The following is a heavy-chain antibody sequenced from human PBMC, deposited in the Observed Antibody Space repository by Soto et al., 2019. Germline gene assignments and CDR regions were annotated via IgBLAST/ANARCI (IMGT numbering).Heavy chain of an antibody. CDR1: GFTFSSYS. Sequence: GGSLRLSCAASGFTFSSYSMNWVRQAPGKGLKWVSSISSSSSYIYYADSVKGRFTISRDNAKNSLYLQMNSLRAEDTAVYYCARAGYSYGPKLVDYWGQGTLVTVSS. CDR3: ARAGYSYGPKLVDY. D-gene: IGHD5-18*01. V-gene: IGHV3-21*01. J-gene: IGHJ4*02. CDR2: ISSSSSYI.